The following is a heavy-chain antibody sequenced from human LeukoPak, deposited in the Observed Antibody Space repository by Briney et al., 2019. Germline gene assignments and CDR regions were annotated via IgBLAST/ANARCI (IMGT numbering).Heavy chain of an antibody. J-gene: IGHJ4*02. D-gene: IGHD6-19*01. CDR2: IYTSGST. CDR3: ARVAVAGGGVDY. Sequence: KASETLSLTCTVSGGSISSGSYYWSWIRQPAGKGLEGIGRIYTSGSTNYNPSLKSRVTISVDASKNQFCLKLSSVTAADTAVYYCARVAVAGGGVDYWGQGTLVTVSS. CDR1: GGSISSGSYY. V-gene: IGHV4-61*02.